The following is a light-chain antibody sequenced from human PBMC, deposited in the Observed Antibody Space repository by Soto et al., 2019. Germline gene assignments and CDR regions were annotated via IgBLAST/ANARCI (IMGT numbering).Light chain of an antibody. Sequence: EIVLTQSPGTLSLSPGERATLSCRASQSVSSTYLAWYQQKPGQAPRLLIYGASSRATGIPDRFSGSGSGTDFTLTISRLEPEDFAVYYCQQYHRWPLTFGGGTKVEIK. CDR3: QQYHRWPLT. J-gene: IGKJ4*01. V-gene: IGKV3-20*01. CDR2: GAS. CDR1: QSVSSTY.